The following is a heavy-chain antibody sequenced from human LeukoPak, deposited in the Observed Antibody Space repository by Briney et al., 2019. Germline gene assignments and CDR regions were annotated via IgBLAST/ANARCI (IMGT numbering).Heavy chain of an antibody. J-gene: IGHJ4*02. CDR2: IFPSGGEI. V-gene: IGHV3-23*01. D-gene: IGHD5-18*01. CDR3: AKDIRRGYNYGYDQLAY. CDR1: GFTFSTFA. Sequence: GGSLRLSCEASGFTFSTFAMIWVRQPPGKGLEWVSSIFPSGGEIHYADSVRGRFTISRDNSKSTLSLQMNSLRAEDTAVYYCAKDIRRGYNYGYDQLAYWGLGTLVTVSS.